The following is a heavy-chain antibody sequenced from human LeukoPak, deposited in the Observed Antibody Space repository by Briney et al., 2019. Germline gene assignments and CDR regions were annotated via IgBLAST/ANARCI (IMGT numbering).Heavy chain of an antibody. J-gene: IGHJ4*02. V-gene: IGHV3-23*01. CDR3: AKGIAAAGTGDY. Sequence: GGSLRLSCAASGFTFSSYAMSWVHQAPGKGLEWVSAISGSGGSTYYADSVKGRFTISRDNSKNTLYLQMNSLRAEDTAVYYCAKGIAAAGTGDYWGQGTLVTVSS. CDR1: GFTFSSYA. CDR2: ISGSGGST. D-gene: IGHD6-13*01.